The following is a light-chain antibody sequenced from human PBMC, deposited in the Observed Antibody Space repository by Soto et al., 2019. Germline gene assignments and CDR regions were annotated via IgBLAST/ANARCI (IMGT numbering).Light chain of an antibody. CDR1: RSDVGGYNY. CDR3: SSHAGINNVV. V-gene: IGLV2-8*01. Sequence: QSVLTQPPSASGSPGQSVTISCTGTRSDVGGYNYVSWYQQHPGKAPKLMVYEVTKRPSGVPDRFSGSKSGNTASLTVSGLQAEDEADYYCSSHAGINNVVFGGGTKLTVL. J-gene: IGLJ3*02. CDR2: EVT.